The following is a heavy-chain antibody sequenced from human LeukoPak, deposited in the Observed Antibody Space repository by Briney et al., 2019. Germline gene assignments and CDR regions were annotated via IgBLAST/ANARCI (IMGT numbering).Heavy chain of an antibody. D-gene: IGHD2-2*02. V-gene: IGHV4-31*03. CDR3: ARDCSSTSCYTRAFDI. CDR1: GGSISSGGYY. Sequence: SQTLSLTCTVSGGSISSGGYYWSWIRQHPGKGLEWIGYIYYSGSTYYNPSLKSRVTISVDTSKNQFSLKLSSVTAADTAVYYCARDCSSTSCYTRAFDIWGQGTMVTVSS. CDR2: IYYSGST. J-gene: IGHJ3*02.